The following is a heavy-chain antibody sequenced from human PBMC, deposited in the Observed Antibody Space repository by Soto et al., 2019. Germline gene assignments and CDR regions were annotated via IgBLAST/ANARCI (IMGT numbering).Heavy chain of an antibody. CDR1: GYTFTSYD. V-gene: IGHV1-8*01. CDR2: MNPNSGNT. J-gene: IGHJ5*02. CDR3: ARMDYYGSGITNWFDP. Sequence: ASVKVSCKASGYTFTSYDINWVRQATGQGLEWMGWMNPNSGNTGYAQKFQGRVTMTRNTSIGTAYMELSSLRSEDTAVYYCARMDYYGSGITNWFDPWGQGTLVTVSS. D-gene: IGHD3-10*01.